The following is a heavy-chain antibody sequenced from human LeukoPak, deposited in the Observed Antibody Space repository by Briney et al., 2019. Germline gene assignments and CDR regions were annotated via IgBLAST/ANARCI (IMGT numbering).Heavy chain of an antibody. V-gene: IGHV1-18*01. CDR2: ISAYNGNT. CDR1: GYTFTSYG. CDR3: ARTHTRFAALTSTGC. Sequence: GASVKVSCKASGYTFTSYGISWVRQAPGQGLEWMGWISAYNGNTNYAQKLQGRVTMTTDTSTSTAYMELRSLRSDDTAVYYCARTHTRFAALTSTGCWGQGTLVTVSS. D-gene: IGHD6-6*01. J-gene: IGHJ4*02.